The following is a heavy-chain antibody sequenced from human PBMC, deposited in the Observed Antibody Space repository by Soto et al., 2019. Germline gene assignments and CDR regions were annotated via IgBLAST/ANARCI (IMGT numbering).Heavy chain of an antibody. CDR3: ARVPATGTRWFVP. D-gene: IGHD6-13*01. Sequence: QVQLQESGPGLVKPSQNLSLTCTVSGGSFSIGAYYWSWVRRHPGMGLECIGYISYRGTPYYNPSLKSRLPLSVDASNNQFSLRLSSVTAADTAVYYCARVPATGTRWFVPWGQGTLVTVSS. V-gene: IGHV4-31*03. CDR1: GGSFSIGAYY. CDR2: ISYRGTP. J-gene: IGHJ5*02.